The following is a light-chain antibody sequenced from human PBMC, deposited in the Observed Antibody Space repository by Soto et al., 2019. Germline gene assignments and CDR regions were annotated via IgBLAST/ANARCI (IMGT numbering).Light chain of an antibody. V-gene: IGKV3-15*01. CDR2: GAS. Sequence: EIVLTQSPGTLSLSPGERATLSCRASQSVSNNYLAWYQQRPGQAPRLLIYGASNRATGIPDRFSGSGSGTEFSLTITRLQSEDFALYYCQQYNNRPPWTFGQGTKVDIK. CDR1: QSVSNN. CDR3: QQYNNRPPWT. J-gene: IGKJ1*01.